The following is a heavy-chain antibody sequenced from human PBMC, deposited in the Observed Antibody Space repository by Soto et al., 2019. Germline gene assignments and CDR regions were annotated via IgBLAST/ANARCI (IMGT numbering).Heavy chain of an antibody. Sequence: QVQLVESGGGVVQPGRSLRLSCAASGFTFSSYGMHWVRQAPGKGLEWVAVISYDGSNKYYADSVKGRFTISRDNSKNTLYLQMNSLRAEDTAVYYCAKDRGPAHGSGSYNYYGMDVWGQGTTVTVSS. V-gene: IGHV3-30*18. CDR2: ISYDGSNK. J-gene: IGHJ6*02. CDR3: AKDRGPAHGSGSYNYYGMDV. CDR1: GFTFSSYG. D-gene: IGHD3-10*01.